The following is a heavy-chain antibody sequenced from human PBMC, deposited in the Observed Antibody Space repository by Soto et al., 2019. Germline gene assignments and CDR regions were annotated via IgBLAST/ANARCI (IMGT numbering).Heavy chain of an antibody. CDR1: GGSFSGYY. Sequence: KPSETLSLTCAVYGGSFSGYYWSWIRQPPGKGLEWIGEINHSGSTNYNPSLKSRVTISVDTSKNQFSLKLSSVTAADTAVYYCARGEYSYGRFDYWGQGTLVTVSS. D-gene: IGHD5-18*01. V-gene: IGHV4-34*01. CDR3: ARGEYSYGRFDY. CDR2: INHSGST. J-gene: IGHJ4*02.